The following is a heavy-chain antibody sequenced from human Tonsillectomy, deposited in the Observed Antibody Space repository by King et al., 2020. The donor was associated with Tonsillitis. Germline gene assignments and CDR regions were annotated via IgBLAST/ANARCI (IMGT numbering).Heavy chain of an antibody. J-gene: IGHJ2*01. CDR3: ARGRARGEYDSSGLYWYFDL. V-gene: IGHV3-7*03. CDR1: RFTFSSYW. D-gene: IGHD3-22*01. Sequence: VQLVESGGGLVQPGGSLRLSCAASRFTFSSYWMSWVRQAPGKGLEWVANIKQDGREKYYVDSVKGRFTISRDNAKNSLYLQMNSLRAVDTAVYYCARGRARGEYDSSGLYWYFDLWGRGTLVTVYS. CDR2: IKQDGREK.